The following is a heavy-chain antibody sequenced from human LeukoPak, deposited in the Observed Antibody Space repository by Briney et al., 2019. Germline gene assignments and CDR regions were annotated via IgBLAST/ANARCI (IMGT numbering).Heavy chain of an antibody. Sequence: GASVKVSCKASGGTFTYYAISWVRQAPGQGLEWMGGIIPIVGTANYTQRFQGRVTMTEDTSTDTAYMELSSLRSEDTAVYYCARDIYCGADCYTPSSDWYFDLWGRGTLVTVSS. J-gene: IGHJ2*01. D-gene: IGHD2-21*01. CDR2: IIPIVGTA. V-gene: IGHV1-69*06. CDR3: ARDIYCGADCYTPSSDWYFDL. CDR1: GGTFTYYA.